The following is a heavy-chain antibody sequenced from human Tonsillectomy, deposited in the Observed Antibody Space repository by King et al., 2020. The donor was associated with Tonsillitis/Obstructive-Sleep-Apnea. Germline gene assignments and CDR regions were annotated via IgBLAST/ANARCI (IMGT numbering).Heavy chain of an antibody. CDR1: GFTFDDYA. Sequence: VQLVESGGGLVQPGRSLRLSCAASGFTFDDYAMHWVRQAPGKGLEWVSGISWNSGSIGYADSVKGRFTISRDNAKNSLYLQMNSLRAADTAFYYCAKAQQLVCPPDYWGQGTLVTGSS. CDR3: AKAQQLVCPPDY. D-gene: IGHD6-13*01. V-gene: IGHV3-9*01. CDR2: ISWNSGSI. J-gene: IGHJ4*02.